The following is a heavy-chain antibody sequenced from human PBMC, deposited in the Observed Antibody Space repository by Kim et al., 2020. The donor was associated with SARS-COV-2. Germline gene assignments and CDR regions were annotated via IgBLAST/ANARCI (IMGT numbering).Heavy chain of an antibody. CDR3: SWLSLYMVATINFDY. J-gene: IGHJ4*01. D-gene: IGHD5-12*01. CDR2: IYHSGST. CDR1: GGSFSSYY. Sequence: SETLSLTCAVYGGSFSSYYWSWIRQPPGKGLERIGVIYHSGSTNYNPSLPSRVPISVATSTNQFPLTLSSVTAADTAASYCSWLSLYMVATINFDYCG. V-gene: IGHV4-34*01.